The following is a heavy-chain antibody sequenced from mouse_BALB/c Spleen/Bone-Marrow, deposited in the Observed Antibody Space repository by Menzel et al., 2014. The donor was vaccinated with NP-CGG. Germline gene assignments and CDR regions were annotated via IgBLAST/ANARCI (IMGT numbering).Heavy chain of an antibody. Sequence: VQLQQSGAELVRPGASVTLSCKASGYTFTDYEMHWVKQTPVHGLEWIGAIDPETGGTAYNQKFKGKATLTVDKSSSTAYMELRSLTSEDSAVYYCTRDGSSRWYFDVWGAGTTVTVSS. CDR2: IDPETGGT. CDR3: TRDGSSRWYFDV. CDR1: GYTFTDYE. D-gene: IGHD1-1*01. V-gene: IGHV1-15*01. J-gene: IGHJ1*01.